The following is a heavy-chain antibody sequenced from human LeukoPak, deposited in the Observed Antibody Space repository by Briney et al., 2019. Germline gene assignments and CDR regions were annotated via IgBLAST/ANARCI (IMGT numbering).Heavy chain of an antibody. CDR2: IKQDGSEK. V-gene: IGHV3-7*01. J-gene: IGHJ4*02. CDR1: GFTFSSYW. Sequence: GGSLRLSCAASGFTFSSYWMSWLRQAPGKGLEWVANIKQDGSEKYYVDSVKGRFAISRDNAKNSLYLQMNSLRAEDTAVYYCARDQSQDYYDSSGYYGYWGQGTLVTVSS. D-gene: IGHD3-22*01. CDR3: ARDQSQDYYDSSGYYGY.